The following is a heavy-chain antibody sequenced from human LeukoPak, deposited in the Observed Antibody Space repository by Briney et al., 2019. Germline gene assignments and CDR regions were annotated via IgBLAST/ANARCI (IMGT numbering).Heavy chain of an antibody. CDR3: ARGFSYGYGPYYFDY. CDR2: ISSDGTST. J-gene: IGHJ4*02. D-gene: IGHD5-18*01. V-gene: IGHV3-74*01. CDR1: GFTFSTYW. Sequence: GGSLRLSCAASGFTFSTYWMHWVRQAPGKGLVWVSRISSDGTSTSYADSVKGRFTISRDNAENTLFLRMNSLGAEDTAVYYCARGFSYGYGPYYFDYWGQGTLVTVSS.